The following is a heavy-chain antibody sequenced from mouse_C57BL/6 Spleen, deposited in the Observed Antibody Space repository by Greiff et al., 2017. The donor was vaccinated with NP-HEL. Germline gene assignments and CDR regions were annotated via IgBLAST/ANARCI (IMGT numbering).Heavy chain of an antibody. V-gene: IGHV1-76*01. CDR3: ARAYYYGSSPCYAMDY. CDR1: GYTFTDYY. CDR2: IYPGSGNT. Sequence: QVQLQLSGAELVRPGASVKLSCKASGYTFTDYYINWVKQRPGQGLEWIARIYPGSGNTYYNEKFKGKATLTAEKSSSTAYMQLSSLTSEDSAVYFCARAYYYGSSPCYAMDYWGQGTSVTVSS. D-gene: IGHD1-1*01. J-gene: IGHJ4*01.